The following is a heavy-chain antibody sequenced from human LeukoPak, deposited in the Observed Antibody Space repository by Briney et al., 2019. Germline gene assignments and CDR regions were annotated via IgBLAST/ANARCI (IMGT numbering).Heavy chain of an antibody. CDR1: GFTFSRFN. CDR2: IWHDGSNK. D-gene: IGHD5-24*01. CDR3: AKGRMATKQAPFDP. J-gene: IGHJ5*02. V-gene: IGHV3-33*06. Sequence: GGSLRLSCAASGFTFSRFNLHWVRQAPGKGLEWVAVIWHDGSNKYYTDSVKGRFTISRDDSKNTLYLQMNSLRAEDTAVYYCAKGRMATKQAPFDPWGQGTLVTVSS.